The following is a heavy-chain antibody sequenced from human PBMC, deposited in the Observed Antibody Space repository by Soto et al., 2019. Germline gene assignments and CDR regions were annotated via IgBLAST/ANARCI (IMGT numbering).Heavy chain of an antibody. Sequence: EXLKISCKCSGYXFTSYLVVWVRHMPGEGLEWMGVIYPSDSDIRYSPSFQGKVTISADKSITTAYLQWSSLQAAHTAMYYCVRSGTSSGRFSDYWGQGTLGTVSS. CDR3: VRSGTSSGRFSDY. J-gene: IGHJ4*02. D-gene: IGHD2-15*01. CDR1: GYXFTSYL. V-gene: IGHV5-51*01. CDR2: IYPSDSDI.